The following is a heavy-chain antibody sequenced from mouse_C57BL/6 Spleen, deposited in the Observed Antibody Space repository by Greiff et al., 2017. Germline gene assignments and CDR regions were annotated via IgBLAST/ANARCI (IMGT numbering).Heavy chain of an antibody. Sequence: VQLQQSGTVLARPGASVKMSCKTSGYTFTSYWMHWVKQRPGQGLEWIGAIYPGNSDTSYNQKFKGKAKLTAVTSASTAYMELSSLTNEDSAVYYCTRSGAYSNYSYWYFDVWGTGTTVTVSS. CDR3: TRSGAYSNYSYWYFDV. J-gene: IGHJ1*03. CDR2: IYPGNSDT. CDR1: GYTFTSYW. V-gene: IGHV1-5*01. D-gene: IGHD2-5*01.